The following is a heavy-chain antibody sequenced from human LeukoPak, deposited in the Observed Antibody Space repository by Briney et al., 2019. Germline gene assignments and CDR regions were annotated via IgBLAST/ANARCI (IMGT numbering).Heavy chain of an antibody. J-gene: IGHJ6*03. CDR2: IYYSGST. CDR3: ARLHYGGNYGYYYYYMDV. D-gene: IGHD4-23*01. Sequence: SETLSLTCTVSGASISSYYWTWIRQPPGKGLEWIGYIYYSGSTNYNPSLKSRVTISVDTSKNQFSLKLSSMTAADTAVYYCARLHYGGNYGYYYYYMDVWGKGTTVTISS. CDR1: GASISSYY. V-gene: IGHV4-59*08.